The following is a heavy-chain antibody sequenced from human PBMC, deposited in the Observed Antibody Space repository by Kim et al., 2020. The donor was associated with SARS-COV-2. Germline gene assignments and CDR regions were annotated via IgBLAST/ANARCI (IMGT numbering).Heavy chain of an antibody. D-gene: IGHD6-13*01. CDR2: IIPIFGTA. J-gene: IGHJ6*02. V-gene: IGHV1-69*13. Sequence: SVKVSCKASGGTFSSYAISWVRQAPGQGLEWMGGIIPIFGTANYAQKFQGRVTITADESTSTAYMELSSLRSEDTAVYYCARESGKWSSSWYVHYYYGMDVWGQGTTVTVSS. CDR3: ARESGKWSSSWYVHYYYGMDV. CDR1: GGTFSSYA.